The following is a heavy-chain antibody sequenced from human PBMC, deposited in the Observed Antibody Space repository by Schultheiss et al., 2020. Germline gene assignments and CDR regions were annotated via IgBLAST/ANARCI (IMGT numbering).Heavy chain of an antibody. CDR1: GGSISSGGYY. CDR3: ARVVTIFGVVIGFDY. V-gene: IGHV4-61*08. CDR2: IYYSGST. Sequence: SETLSLTCTVSGGSISSGGYYWSWIRQPPGKGLEWIGYIYYSGSTNYNPSLKSRVTISVDTSKNQFSLKLSSVTAADTAVYYCARVVTIFGVVIGFDYWGQGTLVTVSS. J-gene: IGHJ4*02. D-gene: IGHD3-3*01.